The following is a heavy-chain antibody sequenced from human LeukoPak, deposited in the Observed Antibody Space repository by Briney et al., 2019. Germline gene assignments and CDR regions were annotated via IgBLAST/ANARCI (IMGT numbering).Heavy chain of an antibody. CDR1: GYSFTSYW. J-gene: IGHJ1*01. CDR2: IYPGDSDT. CDR3: ARGRYDYVWGSYRHAEYFQH. Sequence: GESLKISCKGSGYSFTSYWIGWVRQMPGKGLEWMGIIYPGDSDTRYSPSFQGQVTISADKSISTAYLQWSSLKASDTAMYYCARGRYDYVWGSYRHAEYFQHWGQGTLVTVSS. V-gene: IGHV5-51*01. D-gene: IGHD3-16*02.